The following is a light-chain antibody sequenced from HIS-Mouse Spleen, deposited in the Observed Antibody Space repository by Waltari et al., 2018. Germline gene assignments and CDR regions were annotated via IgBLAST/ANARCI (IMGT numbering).Light chain of an antibody. Sequence: QSALTQPASVSGSPGQSITISCTGTSSDVGGYNYVPWSQQHPGKAPKLRIYDVSNRPSGVSNRFSGSKSGNTASLTISGLQAEDEADYYCSSYTSSSTLDVVFGGGTKLTVL. J-gene: IGLJ2*01. CDR2: DVS. CDR3: SSYTSSSTLDVV. CDR1: SSDVGGYNY. V-gene: IGLV2-14*03.